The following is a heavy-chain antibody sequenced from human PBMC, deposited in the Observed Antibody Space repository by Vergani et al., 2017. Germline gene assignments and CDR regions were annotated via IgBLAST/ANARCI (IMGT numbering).Heavy chain of an antibody. D-gene: IGHD4-17*01. CDR2: ISGSGGST. V-gene: IGHV3-23*01. J-gene: IGHJ4*02. CDR1: GFTFSSYA. CDR3: AKDFDDYGDSY. Sequence: EVQLLESGGGLVQPGGSLRLSCAASGFTFSSYAMSWVRQAPGKGLEWGSVISGSGGSTYYADSVKGRFTISRDNSKNTLYLQMNSLRAEDTAVYYCAKDFDDYGDSYWGQGTLVTVSS.